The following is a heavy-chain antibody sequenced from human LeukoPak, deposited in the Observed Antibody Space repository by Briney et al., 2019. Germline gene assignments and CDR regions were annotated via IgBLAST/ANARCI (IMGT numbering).Heavy chain of an antibody. D-gene: IGHD6-13*01. CDR3: ARVVGLSSSHGFFFDP. V-gene: IGHV4-39*07. Sequence: ASETLSLTCTVSGGSITSSRYYWGWIRQPPGKGLEWIGSVYYSGSTLYSGSTYYNPSLKSRVTISVDTSKNQFSLKLSSVTAADTAVYYCARVVGLSSSHGFFFDPWGQGTLVTVSS. CDR1: GGSITSSRYY. CDR2: VYYSGSTLYSGST. J-gene: IGHJ5*02.